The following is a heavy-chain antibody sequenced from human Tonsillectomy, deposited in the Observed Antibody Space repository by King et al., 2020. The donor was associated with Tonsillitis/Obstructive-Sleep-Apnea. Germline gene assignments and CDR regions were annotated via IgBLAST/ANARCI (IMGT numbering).Heavy chain of an antibody. CDR2: IDPSDSYI. CDR3: AITMETGPSYYYYHMDV. D-gene: IGHD1-1*01. J-gene: IGHJ6*03. CDR1: GYSFTSYW. V-gene: IGHV5-10-1*01. Sequence: QLVQSGAEVKKPGESLKISCKGSGYSFTSYWITWVRQMPGKGLEWMGRIDPSDSYINYSPSFQGHVTISAHKSFSTAYLQWSSLKASDTAMYYCAITMETGPSYYYYHMDVWGKGTTVTVSS.